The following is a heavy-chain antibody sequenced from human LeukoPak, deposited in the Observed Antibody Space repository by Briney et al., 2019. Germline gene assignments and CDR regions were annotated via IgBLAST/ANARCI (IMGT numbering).Heavy chain of an antibody. V-gene: IGHV1-69*13. CDR3: ARVVEMATTYYFDY. Sequence: VASVKVSCKASGGTFSSYAISWVRQAPGQGLEWMGGIIPIFGTANYAQKFQGRVTITADESTNTAYMELSSLRSEDTAVYYCARVVEMATTYYFDYWGQGTLVTVSS. J-gene: IGHJ4*02. CDR1: GGTFSSYA. CDR2: IIPIFGTA. D-gene: IGHD5-24*01.